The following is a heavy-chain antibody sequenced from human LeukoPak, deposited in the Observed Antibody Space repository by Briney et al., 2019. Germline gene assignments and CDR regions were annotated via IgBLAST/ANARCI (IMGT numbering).Heavy chain of an antibody. CDR2: IYYSGST. Sequence: SETLSLTCTVSGGSISSYYWSWIRQPPGKGLEGIGYIYYSGSTNYNPSLKSRVTISVDTSKNQFSLKLSSVTAADTAVYYCARGGDSYGIWFDPWGQGTLVTVSS. D-gene: IGHD5-18*01. CDR3: ARGGDSYGIWFDP. CDR1: GGSISSYY. J-gene: IGHJ5*02. V-gene: IGHV4-59*01.